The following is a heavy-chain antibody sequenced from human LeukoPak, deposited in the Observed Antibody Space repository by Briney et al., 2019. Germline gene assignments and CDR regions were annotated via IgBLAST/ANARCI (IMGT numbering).Heavy chain of an antibody. J-gene: IGHJ6*02. V-gene: IGHV3-73*01. D-gene: IGHD3-16*01. Sequence: GGSLRLSCAASGFTFSGSAMHWVRQASGKGLEWVGRIRSKANSYATAYAASVKGRFTISRDDSKNTAYLQMNSLKTEDTAVYYCTRRGLGFPPYYGMDVWGQGTTFTVSS. CDR3: TRRGLGFPPYYGMDV. CDR2: IRSKANSYAT. CDR1: GFTFSGSA.